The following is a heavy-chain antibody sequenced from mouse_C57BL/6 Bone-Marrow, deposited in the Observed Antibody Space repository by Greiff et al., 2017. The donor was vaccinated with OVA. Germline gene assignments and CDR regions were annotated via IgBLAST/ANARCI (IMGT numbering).Heavy chain of an antibody. D-gene: IGHD2-5*01. CDR3: ASGRYSNYRDMDY. Sequence: EVKLVESVAELVRPGASVKLSCTASGFNIKNTYMHWVKQRPEQVLEWLGRIDPANGNTKYAPKFQGKATITADTSSNTAYLQLSSLTSEDTAIYYCASGRYSNYRDMDYWGQGTSVTVSS. CDR1: GFNIKNTY. CDR2: IDPANGNT. V-gene: IGHV14-3*01. J-gene: IGHJ4*01.